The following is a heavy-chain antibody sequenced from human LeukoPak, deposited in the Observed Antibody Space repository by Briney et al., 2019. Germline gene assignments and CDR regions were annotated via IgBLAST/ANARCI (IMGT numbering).Heavy chain of an antibody. CDR2: IKQDGSET. CDR1: GFTFSGYW. V-gene: IGHV3-7*01. Sequence: PGGSLRLSCAAAGFTFSGYWMTWVRQAPGKGLEWVANIKQDGSETYYVDSVKGRFNISRDNAKNSLYLQMKSLRAEDTAVYYCAFVTTWHRVYWGQGTLVTVSS. J-gene: IGHJ4*02. CDR3: AFVTTWHRVY. D-gene: IGHD1-14*01.